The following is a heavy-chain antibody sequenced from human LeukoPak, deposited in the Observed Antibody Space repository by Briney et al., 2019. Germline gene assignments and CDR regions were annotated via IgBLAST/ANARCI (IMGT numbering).Heavy chain of an antibody. CDR3: TRLSNSFDY. Sequence: GGSLRLSCAASGFTFSGSAMHWVRQASGKGREWVGRIRSKANSYATAYAASVKGRFTISRDDSKNTAYLQMNSLKTEDTAVYYCTRLSNSFDYWGQGTLVTVSS. J-gene: IGHJ4*02. V-gene: IGHV3-73*01. D-gene: IGHD4-11*01. CDR1: GFTFSGSA. CDR2: IRSKANSYAT.